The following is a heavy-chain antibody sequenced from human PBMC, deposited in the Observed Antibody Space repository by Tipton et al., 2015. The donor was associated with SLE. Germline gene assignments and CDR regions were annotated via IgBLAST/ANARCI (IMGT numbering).Heavy chain of an antibody. CDR2: MYTSGRV. CDR1: GVSISSGPYY. CDR3: ARDDSQGASAFAY. V-gene: IGHV4-61*09. J-gene: IGHJ4*02. Sequence: TLSLTCTVSGVSISSGPYYWSWDRHPAGKGLEWIGHMYTSGRVNYNPPLKSRVTISGDRSKNQFSLTLHSVSAADTAVYYCARDDSQGASAFAYWGQGTLLTVSS. D-gene: IGHD1-26*01.